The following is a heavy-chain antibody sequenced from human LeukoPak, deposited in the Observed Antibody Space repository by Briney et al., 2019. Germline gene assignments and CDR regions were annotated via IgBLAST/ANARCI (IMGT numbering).Heavy chain of an antibody. CDR1: GFTFSSYA. CDR3: ARTGDGILTGFDY. D-gene: IGHD3-9*01. V-gene: IGHV3-30-3*01. J-gene: IGHJ4*02. CDR2: ISYDGSNK. Sequence: GGSLRLSCAASGFTFSSYAMHWGRHAPGKGLELVAVISYDGSNKYYADSVKIRFTISRDSSKNTLYLQMNSLRAEDTAVYYCARTGDGILTGFDYWGQGTLVTVSS.